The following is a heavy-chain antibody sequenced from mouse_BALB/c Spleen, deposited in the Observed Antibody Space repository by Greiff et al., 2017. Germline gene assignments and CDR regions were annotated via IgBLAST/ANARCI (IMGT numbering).Heavy chain of an antibody. CDR1: GYSITSDYA. J-gene: IGHJ4*01. D-gene: IGHD1-3*01. Sequence: EVKLMESGPGLVKPSQSLSLTCTVTGYSITSDYAWNWIRQFPGNKLEWMGYISYSGSTSYNPSLKSRISITRDTSKNQFFLQLNSVTTEDTATYYCARPYIHYAMDYWGQGTSVTVSS. CDR2: ISYSGST. V-gene: IGHV3-2*02. CDR3: ARPYIHYAMDY.